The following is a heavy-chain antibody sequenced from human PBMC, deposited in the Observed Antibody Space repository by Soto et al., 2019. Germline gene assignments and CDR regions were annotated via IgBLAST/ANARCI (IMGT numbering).Heavy chain of an antibody. V-gene: IGHV3-73*01. CDR3: AKAEIRGVPKPYYFDY. J-gene: IGHJ4*02. CDR1: GFTFSGSA. D-gene: IGHD3-10*01. Sequence: PGGSLRLSCAASGFTFSGSAMHWVRQASGKGLEWVGRIRSKANSYATAYAASVKGRFTISRDDSKNTAYLQMNSLKTEDTAVYYCAKAEIRGVPKPYYFDYWGQGTLVTVSS. CDR2: IRSKANSYAT.